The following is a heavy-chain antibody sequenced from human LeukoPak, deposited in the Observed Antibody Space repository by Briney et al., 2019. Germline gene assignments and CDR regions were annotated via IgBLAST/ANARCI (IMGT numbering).Heavy chain of an antibody. J-gene: IGHJ6*03. CDR3: ARNKGIAAAGPGYYYYYMDV. Sequence: ASVKVSCKASGYTFTGYYMHWVRQAPGQGLEWMGWINPNSGGTNYAQKFQGRVTMTRATSISTAYMELSRLRSDDTAGYYCARNKGIAAAGPGYYYYYMDVWGKGTTVTVSS. CDR1: GYTFTGYY. V-gene: IGHV1-2*02. D-gene: IGHD6-13*01. CDR2: INPNSGGT.